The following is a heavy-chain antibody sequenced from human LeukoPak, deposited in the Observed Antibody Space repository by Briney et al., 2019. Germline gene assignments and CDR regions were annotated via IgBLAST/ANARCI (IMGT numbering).Heavy chain of an antibody. J-gene: IGHJ5*02. CDR3: ARRPYGSGRGWFDP. Sequence: SETLSLTCAVYGGSFSGYYWSWIRQPPGKGLEWIGEINHSGSTNYNPSLKSRVTISVDTSKNQFSLKLSSVTAADTAVYYCARRPYGSGRGWFDPWGQGTLVTVSS. CDR2: INHSGST. CDR1: GGSFSGYY. D-gene: IGHD3-10*01. V-gene: IGHV4-34*01.